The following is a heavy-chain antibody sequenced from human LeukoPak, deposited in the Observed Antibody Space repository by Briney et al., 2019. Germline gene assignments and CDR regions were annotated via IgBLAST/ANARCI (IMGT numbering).Heavy chain of an antibody. CDR2: ITYSDDSI. Sequence: PGGSLRLSCAASGFTFSSYAMSRVRQAPGKGLEWVSEITYSDDSIDYADSVKGRFTISRDNSKNTLYLQMNSLRAEDTAVYYCAKGRLPTDYWGQGTLVTVSS. J-gene: IGHJ4*02. CDR1: GFTFSSYA. V-gene: IGHV3-23*01. CDR3: AKGRLPTDY.